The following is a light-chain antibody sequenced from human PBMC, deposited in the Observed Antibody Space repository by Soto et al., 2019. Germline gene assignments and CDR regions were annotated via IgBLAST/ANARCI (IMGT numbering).Light chain of an antibody. CDR1: QGISSW. CDR2: AAS. Sequence: DIEIRQSPSSLSACLGDRVTITCRASQGISSWLAWYQQKPGKAPKLLIYAASSLQSGVPSRFSGSGSGTHFTLTISSLQPEDFATYYCQQANTSPLTFGQGTRLEIK. J-gene: IGKJ5*01. CDR3: QQANTSPLT. V-gene: IGKV1D-12*01.